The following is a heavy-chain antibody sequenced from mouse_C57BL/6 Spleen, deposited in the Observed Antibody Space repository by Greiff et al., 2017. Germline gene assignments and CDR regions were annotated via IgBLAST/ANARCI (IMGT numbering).Heavy chain of an antibody. Sequence: EVQGVESGGGLVKPGGSLKLSCAASGFTFSDYGMHWVRQAPEKGLEWVAYISSGSSTIYYAETVKGRFTISRDNATNTLFLQMTSLRSEDTAMDYCAREGGYDDYAMDDWGQGTSVTVSS. J-gene: IGHJ4*01. CDR2: ISSGSSTI. D-gene: IGHD2-2*01. CDR3: AREGGYDDYAMDD. CDR1: GFTFSDYG. V-gene: IGHV5-17*01.